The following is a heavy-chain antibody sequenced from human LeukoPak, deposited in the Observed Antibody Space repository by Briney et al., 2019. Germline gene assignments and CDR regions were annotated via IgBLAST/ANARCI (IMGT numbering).Heavy chain of an antibody. CDR1: GYTFTSYG. J-gene: IGHJ6*03. CDR2: INTNTGNP. CDR3: ARGRGSSARLRYYFYYIDV. V-gene: IGHV7-4-1*02. D-gene: IGHD1-26*01. Sequence: ASVKVSCKASGYTFTSYGIHWVRQAPGQGLEWMGWINTNTGNPTYAQGFTGRFVFSLETSVSTSYLQISSLKAEDTAVYYCARGRGSSARLRYYFYYIDVWGKGTTVTVSS.